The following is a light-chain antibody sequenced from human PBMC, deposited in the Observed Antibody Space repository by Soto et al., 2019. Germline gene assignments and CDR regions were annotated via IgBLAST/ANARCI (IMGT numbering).Light chain of an antibody. CDR1: QSLVFSDVNTF. J-gene: IGKJ2*01. CDR3: MHGSHWHPRYT. V-gene: IGKV2-30*01. CDR2: KVS. Sequence: DVVMTQSPLSLPVTLGQPASISCRSSQSLVFSDVNTFVNWCHQRPGQSPRRRIYKVSTRDSGVPGRFSGSESDTEFTMRISRVESEDVGVYYCMHGSHWHPRYTFGQGTKLESK.